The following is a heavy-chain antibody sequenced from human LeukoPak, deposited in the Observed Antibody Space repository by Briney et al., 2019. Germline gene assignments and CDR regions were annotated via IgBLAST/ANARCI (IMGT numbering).Heavy chain of an antibody. CDR1: GFTFSSYE. CDR2: ISSSGGII. Sequence: AGGSLRLSCAASGFTFSSYEMNWVRQAPGKGLEWLSYISSSGGIIYYADSVKGRFTISRDNAKNPLYLQMNSLRAEDTAVYYCTRDLSPRDGYQDAFDIWGQGTLLTVSS. J-gene: IGHJ3*02. V-gene: IGHV3-48*03. CDR3: TRDLSPRDGYQDAFDI. D-gene: IGHD3-16*02.